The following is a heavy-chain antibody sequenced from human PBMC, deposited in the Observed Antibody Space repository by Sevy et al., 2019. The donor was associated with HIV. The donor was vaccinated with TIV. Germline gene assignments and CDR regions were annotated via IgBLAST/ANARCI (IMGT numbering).Heavy chain of an antibody. Sequence: SETLSLTCTVSGGSISSYYWSWIRQPPGKGLEWIGYIYYSGSTNYNPSLKSRVTISVDTSKNQFSLRLTSVTAADTAVYYCARGLFDYWGQGTLVTVSS. CDR2: IYYSGST. CDR1: GGSISSYY. CDR3: ARGLFDY. V-gene: IGHV4-59*01. J-gene: IGHJ4*02.